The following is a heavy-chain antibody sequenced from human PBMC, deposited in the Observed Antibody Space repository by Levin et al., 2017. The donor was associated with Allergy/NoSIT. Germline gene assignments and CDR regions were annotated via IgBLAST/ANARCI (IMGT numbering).Heavy chain of an antibody. Sequence: ASVKVSCKVSGYTLTELSMHWVRQAPGKGLEWMGGFDPEDGETIYAQKFQGRVTMTEDTSTDTAYMELSSLRSEDTAVYYCATVNPRYYGSGSYYGRPTKYGNFDLWGRGTLVTVSS. J-gene: IGHJ2*01. CDR1: GYTLTELS. D-gene: IGHD3-10*01. V-gene: IGHV1-24*01. CDR2: FDPEDGET. CDR3: ATVNPRYYGSGSYYGRPTKYGNFDL.